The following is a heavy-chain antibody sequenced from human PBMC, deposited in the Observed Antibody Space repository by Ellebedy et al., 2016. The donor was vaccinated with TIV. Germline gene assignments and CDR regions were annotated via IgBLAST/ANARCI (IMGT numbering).Heavy chain of an antibody. J-gene: IGHJ2*01. Sequence: AASVKVSCKVSGYSLSELSMHWVRQAPGKGLEWMGGFDPEDGETVYAQKFQGTVTMTEDTSTDTTYMELSSLRSEDTAVYYCTTEKYNRWGYFGLWGRGTLATVSS. CDR1: GYSLSELS. CDR3: TTEKYNRWGYFGL. D-gene: IGHD1-14*01. CDR2: FDPEDGET. V-gene: IGHV1-24*01.